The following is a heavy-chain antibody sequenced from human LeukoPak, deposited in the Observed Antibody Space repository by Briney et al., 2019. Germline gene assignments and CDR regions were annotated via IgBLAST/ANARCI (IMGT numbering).Heavy chain of an antibody. CDR3: ARVLSGFLYAFDI. V-gene: IGHV3-48*01. CDR2: ISSSSSTI. D-gene: IGHD3-3*01. CDR1: GFTFSTHS. J-gene: IGHJ3*02. Sequence: GGSLRLSCAASGFTFSTHSMNWVRQAPGKGLEWVSYISSSSSTIYYADSVKGRFTISRDNAKNTLYLQMNSLRAEDTAVYYCARVLSGFLYAFDIWGQGTMVTVSS.